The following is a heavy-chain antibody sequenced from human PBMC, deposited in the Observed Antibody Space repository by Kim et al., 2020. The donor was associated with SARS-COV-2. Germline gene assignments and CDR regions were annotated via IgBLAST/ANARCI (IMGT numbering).Heavy chain of an antibody. D-gene: IGHD6-6*01. J-gene: IGHJ4*02. CDR3: ARDGYSSSSGFDY. V-gene: IGHV4-4*07. Sequence: YNTSRQSRVTMSRDPSKNQFSLTMSLVTAADTAVYYCARDGYSSSSGFDYWGQGTLVTVSS.